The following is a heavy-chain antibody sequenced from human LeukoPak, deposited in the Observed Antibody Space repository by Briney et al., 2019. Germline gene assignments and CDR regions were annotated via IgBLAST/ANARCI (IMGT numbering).Heavy chain of an antibody. D-gene: IGHD5-24*01. V-gene: IGHV4-59*01. CDR2: IYYSGST. J-gene: IGHJ4*02. CDR1: GGSISSYY. CDR3: ARARDGYNSLLYDY. Sequence: SETLSLTCTVSGGSISSYYWSWIRQPPGKGLEWIGYIYYSGSTNYNPSLKSRVTISVGTSKNQFSLKLSSVTAADTAVYYCARARDGYNSLLYDYWGQGTLVTVSS.